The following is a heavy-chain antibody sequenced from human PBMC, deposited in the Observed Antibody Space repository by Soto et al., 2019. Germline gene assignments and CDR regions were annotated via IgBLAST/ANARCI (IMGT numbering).Heavy chain of an antibody. CDR3: ARIYGSGSYRWFDP. D-gene: IGHD3-10*01. J-gene: IGHJ5*02. Sequence: SLKVSCKTSGGAFSRYAVSWVRQATGQGLEWMGGIIPIFGTANYAQKFQGRVTITADESTSTAYMELSSLRSEDTAVYYCARIYGSGSYRWFDPWGQGTLVTVSS. V-gene: IGHV1-69*13. CDR1: GGAFSRYA. CDR2: IIPIFGTA.